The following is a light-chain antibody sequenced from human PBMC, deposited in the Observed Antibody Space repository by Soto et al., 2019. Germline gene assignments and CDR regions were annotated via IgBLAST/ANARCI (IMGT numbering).Light chain of an antibody. J-gene: IGKJ2*01. CDR1: QKISTN. CDR3: QQSFTSPCT. CDR2: AAS. Sequence: DIQMSQSPSALSASVGDRVTITCRASQKISTNVNWYQQKSGKAPRLLIFAASTLQTGVPSRFSVSGSGTHFTLTISSLQPEDFATYYFQQSFTSPCTLGQGTQLAI. V-gene: IGKV1-39*01.